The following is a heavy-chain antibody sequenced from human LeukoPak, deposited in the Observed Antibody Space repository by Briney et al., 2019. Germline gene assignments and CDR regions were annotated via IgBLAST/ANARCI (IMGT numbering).Heavy chain of an antibody. Sequence: SQTLSLTCTVSGDSISSGGYFWTWIRQHPGKGLEWIGYISYSGNTYYNPSLRSRVAISLDTSNNQFSLKLSSVTAADTAVYSCASDGSTTGTPLDYWGQGTLVTVSS. CDR1: GDSISSGGYF. J-gene: IGHJ4*02. CDR2: ISYSGNT. D-gene: IGHD1-1*01. V-gene: IGHV4-31*02. CDR3: ASDGSTTGTPLDY.